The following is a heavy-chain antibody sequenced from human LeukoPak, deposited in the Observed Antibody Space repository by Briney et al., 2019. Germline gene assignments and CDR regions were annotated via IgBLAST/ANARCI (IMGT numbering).Heavy chain of an antibody. Sequence: GGSLRLSCAASGFTFSTYTMNWVRQAPGKGLEWVSYISSSSGTISYADSVRGRFTVSRDNAKNSLYLQMNTLRDEDTAVYYCARGYDFLTSFYRHFDYWGQGTLVTVSS. CDR3: ARGYDFLTSFYRHFDY. V-gene: IGHV3-48*02. J-gene: IGHJ4*02. CDR2: ISSSSGTI. D-gene: IGHD3-9*01. CDR1: GFTFSTYT.